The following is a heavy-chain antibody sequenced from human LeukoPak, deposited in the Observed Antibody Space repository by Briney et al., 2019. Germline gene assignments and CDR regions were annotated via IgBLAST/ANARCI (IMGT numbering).Heavy chain of an antibody. V-gene: IGHV1-2*02. J-gene: IGHJ4*02. Sequence: ASVKVSCKASGYTFTGYYMHWVRQAPGQGLKWMGWINPNSGGTNYAQKFQGRVTMTRDTSISTAYMELSRLRSDDTAVYYCATDPFDEYSSGWTPFDYWGQGTLVTVSS. CDR2: INPNSGGT. CDR3: ATDPFDEYSSGWTPFDY. CDR1: GYTFTGYY. D-gene: IGHD6-19*01.